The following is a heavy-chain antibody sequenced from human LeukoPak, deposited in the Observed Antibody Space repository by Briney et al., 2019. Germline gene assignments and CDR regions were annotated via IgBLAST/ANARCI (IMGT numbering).Heavy chain of an antibody. CDR2: ISGSGGST. Sequence: GRSLRLSCAAAGLTFSSYAMSWVRQAPGKGLEWVSAISGSGGSTYYADSVKGRFTISRDNSKNTLYLQMNSLRAEDTAVYYCAKGMDHIVPFDYWGQGTLVTVSS. CDR1: GLTFSSYA. J-gene: IGHJ4*02. V-gene: IGHV3-23*01. D-gene: IGHD3-16*02. CDR3: AKGMDHIVPFDY.